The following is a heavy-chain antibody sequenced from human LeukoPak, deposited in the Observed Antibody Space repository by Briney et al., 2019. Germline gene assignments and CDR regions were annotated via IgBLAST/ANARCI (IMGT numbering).Heavy chain of an antibody. D-gene: IGHD6-13*01. Sequence: PGGSLRLSCAASGFTFSNYAMSWVRQAPGKGLEWVSTISDSGRNTYYADSVKGRFTISRDNSKNTLYLQMNSLKAEDTAVYYCARDSRPTAAGELGYWGQGTLVTVSS. CDR2: ISDSGRNT. J-gene: IGHJ4*02. CDR1: GFTFSNYA. V-gene: IGHV3-23*01. CDR3: ARDSRPTAAGELGY.